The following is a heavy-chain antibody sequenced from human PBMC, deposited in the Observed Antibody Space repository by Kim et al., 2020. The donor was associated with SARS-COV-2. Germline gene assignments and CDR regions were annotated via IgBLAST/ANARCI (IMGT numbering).Heavy chain of an antibody. CDR2: K. J-gene: IGHJ3*01. Sequence: KDYLDSIKGRFTISRDNARNSLYLQIDRLRDEDTAVYYCARDPYTKAFDLWGQGTMVTVSS. CDR3: ARDPYTKAFDL. D-gene: IGHD2-2*02. V-gene: IGHV3-7*01.